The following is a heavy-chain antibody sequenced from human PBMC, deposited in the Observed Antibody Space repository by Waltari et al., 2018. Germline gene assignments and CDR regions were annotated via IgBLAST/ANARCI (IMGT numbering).Heavy chain of an antibody. V-gene: IGHV3-7*01. Sequence: EVQLVESGGGLVQPGGSLRLSCAASGFNFSTYWMSWVRQAPGRGLEWVANIKEDGREKYHVDSVKGRFTISRDNAKNSLYLQMNSLRAEDTAVYYCASAYSSSGYGDWGQGTLVTVSS. CDR2: IKEDGREK. CDR3: ASAYSSSGYGD. D-gene: IGHD3-22*01. J-gene: IGHJ4*02. CDR1: GFNFSTYW.